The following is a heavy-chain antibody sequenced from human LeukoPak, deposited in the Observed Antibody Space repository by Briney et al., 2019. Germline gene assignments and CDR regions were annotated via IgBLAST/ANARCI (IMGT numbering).Heavy chain of an antibody. CDR3: ARALVIAPYYYYYYGMDV. J-gene: IGHJ6*02. D-gene: IGHD3-9*01. CDR2: IYYSGST. CDR1: GGSISSGGYY. Sequence: TLSLTCTVSGGSISSGGYYWRWIRQHPGKGLEWIGYIYYSGSTYYNPSLKSRVTISVDTSKNQFSLKLSSVTAADTAVYYCARALVIAPYYYYYYGMDVWGQGTTVTVSS. V-gene: IGHV4-31*03.